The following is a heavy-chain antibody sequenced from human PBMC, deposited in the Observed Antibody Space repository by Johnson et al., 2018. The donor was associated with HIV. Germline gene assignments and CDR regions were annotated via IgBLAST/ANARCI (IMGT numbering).Heavy chain of an antibody. CDR1: GFTVSSNY. CDR3: ARDSRDGYNRWGAFDI. D-gene: IGHD5-24*01. Sequence: VQLVESGGGLVQPGGSLRLSCAASGFTVSSNYMSWVRQAPGKGLEWVSVIYSGGSTYYADSVKGRFTISRDNSKNTLYLQMNSLRAEDTAVYYCARDSRDGYNRWGAFDIWGQGTMVTVSS. J-gene: IGHJ3*02. V-gene: IGHV3-53*01. CDR2: IYSGGST.